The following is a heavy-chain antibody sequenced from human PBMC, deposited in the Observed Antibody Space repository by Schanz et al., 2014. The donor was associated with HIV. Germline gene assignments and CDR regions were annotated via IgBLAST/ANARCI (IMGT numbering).Heavy chain of an antibody. CDR2: ISPYTGYT. J-gene: IGHJ6*02. V-gene: IGHV1-18*01. D-gene: IGHD3-22*01. CDR3: ARMGYYDSHGYYYEFGMDV. Sequence: QVQLLQSGAELKKPGASVRVSCEASGYTFTTYDINWVRQAPGQGLEWMGLISPYTGYTNYAQKFQARVTMTTDTSTTTAYMELRSLRSDDTAVYYCARMGYYDSHGYYYEFGMDVWGQGTTVTVSS. CDR1: GYTFTTYD.